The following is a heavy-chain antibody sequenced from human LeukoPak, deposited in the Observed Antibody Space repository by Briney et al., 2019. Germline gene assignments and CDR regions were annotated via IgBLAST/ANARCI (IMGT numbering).Heavy chain of an antibody. V-gene: IGHV3-30-3*01. CDR3: ARGPY. CDR2: ISYDGSNK. J-gene: IGHJ4*02. Sequence: GGSLRLSCAASGFTFSSYAMHWVRQAPGKGLERVAVISYDGSNKYYADSVKGRFTISRDNSKNTLYLQMNSLRAEDTAVYYCARGPYWSQGTLVTVSS. CDR1: GFTFSSYA.